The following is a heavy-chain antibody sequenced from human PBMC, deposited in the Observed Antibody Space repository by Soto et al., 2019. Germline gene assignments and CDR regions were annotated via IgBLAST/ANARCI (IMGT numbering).Heavy chain of an antibody. Sequence: QVQLVPSGAEVKKPGASVTVSCKASGGTCSSYAISWVRQAPGQGLEWMGGIIPIFGTANYAQKFQGSVTMTADESTSTAYMELSSLRSEDTAVYYCARGTTLTTNYYYGMDVWGQGTTVTVSS. CDR1: GGTCSSYA. J-gene: IGHJ6*02. CDR2: IIPIFGTA. V-gene: IGHV1-69*12. CDR3: ARGTTLTTNYYYGMDV. D-gene: IGHD4-4*01.